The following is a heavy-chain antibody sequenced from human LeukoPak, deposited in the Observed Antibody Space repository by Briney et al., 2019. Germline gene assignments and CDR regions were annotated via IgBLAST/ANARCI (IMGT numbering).Heavy chain of an antibody. CDR3: ATGRINIVGAILAFDY. V-gene: IGHV1-24*01. CDR1: GYTLTELS. Sequence: ASVKVSCKVSGYTLTELSMHWVRQAPGKGLEWMGDFDPEDGETIYAQKFQGRVTMTEDTSTDTAYMELSSLRSEDTAVYYCATGRINIVGAILAFDYWGQGTLVTVSS. D-gene: IGHD1-26*01. CDR2: FDPEDGET. J-gene: IGHJ4*02.